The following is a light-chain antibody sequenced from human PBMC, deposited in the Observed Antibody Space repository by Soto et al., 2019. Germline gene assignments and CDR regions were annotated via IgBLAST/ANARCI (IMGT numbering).Light chain of an antibody. CDR2: EVS. J-gene: IGLJ1*01. CDR1: SSDVGSYDL. V-gene: IGLV2-14*02. Sequence: QSALTQTASVSGSPGQSITISCTGTSSDVGSYDLVSWYQQHPGKAPKLMIYEVSDRPSGISSRFSGSKSGNTASLTISGLQTEDEADYYCSSYTSSSTLFGTGTKVTV. CDR3: SSYTSSSTL.